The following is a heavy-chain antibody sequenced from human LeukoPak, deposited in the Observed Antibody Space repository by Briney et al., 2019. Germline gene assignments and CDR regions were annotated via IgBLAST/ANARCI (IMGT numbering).Heavy chain of an antibody. J-gene: IGHJ4*02. D-gene: IGHD2-21*01. CDR1: GFTFSTYS. CDR2: ITGSGDYT. CDR3: ARGVMAARLYYFDY. V-gene: IGHV3-23*01. Sequence: GGSLRLSCAASGFTFSTYSMNWVRRAPGKGLEWVSGITGSGDYTYYIDSVQGRFTISRDNSKNMLLLQMNSLRAEDTAVYYCARGVMAARLYYFDYWGRGILVTVSS.